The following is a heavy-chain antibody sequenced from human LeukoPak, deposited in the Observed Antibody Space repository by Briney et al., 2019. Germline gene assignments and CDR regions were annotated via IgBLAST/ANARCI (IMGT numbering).Heavy chain of an antibody. Sequence: SQTLSLTCAISGDSVSSKSAAWNWIRQPPSRGLEWLGRTYYRSKWNNDYAVSVKSRITINPDTSKNQFTLQLNSVTPEDTAVYFCARMAAGATTPHDYWGQGTLVTVSS. D-gene: IGHD6-13*01. CDR3: ARMAAGATTPHDY. CDR1: GDSVSSKSAA. V-gene: IGHV6-1*01. J-gene: IGHJ4*02. CDR2: TYYRSKWNN.